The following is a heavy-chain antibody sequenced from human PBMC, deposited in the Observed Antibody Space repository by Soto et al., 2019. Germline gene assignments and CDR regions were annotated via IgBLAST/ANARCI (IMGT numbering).Heavy chain of an antibody. Sequence: GSLRLSCAASGFTFSSYWMSWVRQAPGKGLEWVANIKQDGSEKYYVDSVKGRFTISRDNAKNSLYLQMNSLRAEDTAVYYCARDRYDFWSGYSAYYYGMDVWGQGTTVTVSS. CDR1: GFTFSSYW. D-gene: IGHD3-3*01. J-gene: IGHJ6*02. CDR2: IKQDGSEK. V-gene: IGHV3-7*01. CDR3: ARDRYDFWSGYSAYYYGMDV.